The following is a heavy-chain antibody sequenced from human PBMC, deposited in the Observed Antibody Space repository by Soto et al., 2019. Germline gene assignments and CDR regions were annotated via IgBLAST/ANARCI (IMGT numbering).Heavy chain of an antibody. V-gene: IGHV1-69*01. D-gene: IGHD4-4*01. CDR1: GGTFSSYA. Sequence: QVQLVQSGAEVKKPGSSVKVSCKASGGTFSSYAISWVRQAPGQGLEWMGGILPIFGTANYAQKFQGRVTITADDSRSTAYMELSSRSSDDTAVYYCATGPTLTTHADYYYYGMDVWGQGTTVTVSS. J-gene: IGHJ6*02. CDR2: ILPIFGTA. CDR3: ATGPTLTTHADYYYYGMDV.